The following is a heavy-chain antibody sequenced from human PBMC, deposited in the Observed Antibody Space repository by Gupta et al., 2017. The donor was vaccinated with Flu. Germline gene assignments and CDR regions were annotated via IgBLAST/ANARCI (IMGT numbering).Heavy chain of an antibody. CDR2: IWYDGSNK. CDR1: GFTFSSYG. V-gene: IGHV3-33*01. J-gene: IGHJ4*02. D-gene: IGHD6-6*01. Sequence: QVQLVESGGGVVQPGRSLRLSYAASGFTFSSYGMHWVRQAPGKGLEWVAVIWYDGSNKYYADSVKGRFTISRDNSKNTLYLQMNSLRAEDTAVYYCAREGSSTNYYFDYWGQGTLVTVSS. CDR3: AREGSSTNYYFDY.